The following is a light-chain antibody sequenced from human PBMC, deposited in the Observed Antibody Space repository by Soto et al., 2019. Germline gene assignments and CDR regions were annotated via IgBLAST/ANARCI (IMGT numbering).Light chain of an antibody. Sequence: EIVMTQSPATLSVSPGERATLSCRASQSVSSNLAWYQQKPGQAPRLLIYGASTRATGIPARFSGSGSGTEFTLTISSLQSEDFADYYCQQYNNWLMYTFGQGTKLEIK. CDR1: QSVSSN. CDR3: QQYNNWLMYT. CDR2: GAS. V-gene: IGKV3-15*01. J-gene: IGKJ2*01.